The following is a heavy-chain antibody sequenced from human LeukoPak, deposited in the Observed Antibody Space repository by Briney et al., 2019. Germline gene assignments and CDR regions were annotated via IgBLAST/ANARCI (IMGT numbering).Heavy chain of an antibody. V-gene: IGHV1-69*13. Sequence: SVKVSCKASGGTFSSYAISWVRQAPGQGLEWMGGIIPIFGTANYAQKLQGRVTITADESTSTAYMELSSLRSEDTAVYYCARDLSLATVTTGLGYWGQGTLVTVSS. CDR1: GGTFSSYA. CDR3: ARDLSLATVTTGLGY. D-gene: IGHD4-17*01. CDR2: IIPIFGTA. J-gene: IGHJ4*02.